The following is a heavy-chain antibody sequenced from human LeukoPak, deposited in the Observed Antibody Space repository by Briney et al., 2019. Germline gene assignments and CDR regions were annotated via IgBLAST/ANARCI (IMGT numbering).Heavy chain of an antibody. CDR2: ISSSGSTI. CDR1: GFTFSSYW. V-gene: IGHV3-48*04. Sequence: PGGSLRLSCAASGFTFSSYWMHWVRQAPGKGLEWVSYISSSGSTIYYADSVKGRFTISRDNAKNSLYLQMNSLRAEDTAVYYCARESAGQDFDYWGQGTLVTVSS. J-gene: IGHJ4*02. D-gene: IGHD6-13*01. CDR3: ARESAGQDFDY.